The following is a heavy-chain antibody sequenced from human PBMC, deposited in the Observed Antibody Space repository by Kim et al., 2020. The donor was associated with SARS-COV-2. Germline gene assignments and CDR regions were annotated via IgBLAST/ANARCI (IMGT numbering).Heavy chain of an antibody. Sequence: SETLSLTCAVSGGSISSSNWWSWVRQPPGKGLEWIGEIYHSGSTNYNPSLKSRVTLSVDKSKNQFSLKLSSVTAADTAVYYCASQQGSSSWYYFDYWGQGTLVTVSS. CDR3: ASQQGSSSWYYFDY. J-gene: IGHJ4*02. CDR1: GGSISSSNW. D-gene: IGHD6-13*01. V-gene: IGHV4-4*02. CDR2: IYHSGST.